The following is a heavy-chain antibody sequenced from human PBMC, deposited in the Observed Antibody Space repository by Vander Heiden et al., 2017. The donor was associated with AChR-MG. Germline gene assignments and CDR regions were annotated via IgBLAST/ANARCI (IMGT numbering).Heavy chain of an antibody. CDR2: INHSGST. J-gene: IGHJ6*02. V-gene: IGHV4-34*01. CDR3: ARFRQLLFYYYYGMDV. D-gene: IGHD2-2*01. CDR1: GGSFSGYY. Sequence: QVQLQQWGARLLKPSETLSLTCAVYGGSFSGYYWSWIRQPPGKGLEWIGEINHSGSTNYNPSLKSRVTISVDTSKNQFSLKLSSVTAADTAVYYCARFRQLLFYYYYGMDVWGQGTTVTVSS.